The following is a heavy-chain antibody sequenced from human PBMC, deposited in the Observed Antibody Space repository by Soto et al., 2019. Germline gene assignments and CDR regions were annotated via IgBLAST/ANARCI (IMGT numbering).Heavy chain of an antibody. CDR3: ARNGTIKGTGCSYGMDA. CDR2: IIPIFHTA. CDR1: GGTFSDYT. D-gene: IGHD2-15*01. J-gene: IGHJ6*02. Sequence: SVKVSCKASGGTFSDYTINWVRQAPGQRLEWMGGIIPIFHTANYAEKFQGRVTITADESTSTSYMEVSSLRSEDTAVYYCARNGTIKGTGCSYGMDAWGQGTMVTVYS. V-gene: IGHV1-69*13.